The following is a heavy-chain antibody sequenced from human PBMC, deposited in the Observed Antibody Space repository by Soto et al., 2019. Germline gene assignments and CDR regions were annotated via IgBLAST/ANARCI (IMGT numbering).Heavy chain of an antibody. CDR3: ARDEYYYRSGSRSWFDY. D-gene: IGHD3-10*01. Sequence: QVQLVQSGAEVKKPGASVKVSCKASGYTFTSYGISWVRQAPGQGLEWMGWISAYNGNTNYAQKLQGRVTMTTDTSTSTAYMELRSLRSDDTAVYYCARDEYYYRSGSRSWFDYWGQGTLVTVSS. V-gene: IGHV1-18*01. CDR1: GYTFTSYG. CDR2: ISAYNGNT. J-gene: IGHJ4*02.